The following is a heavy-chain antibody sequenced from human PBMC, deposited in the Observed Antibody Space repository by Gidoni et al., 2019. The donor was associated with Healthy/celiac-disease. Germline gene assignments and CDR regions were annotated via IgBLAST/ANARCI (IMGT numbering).Heavy chain of an antibody. D-gene: IGHD2-2*01. CDR3: ARESIVVVPAAFGWFDP. CDR1: GFTFSSYG. V-gene: IGHV3-33*01. J-gene: IGHJ5*02. Sequence: QVQLVESGGGVVQPGRSLRLSCAASGFTFSSYGMHWVRQAPGKGLEWVAVRWYDGSNKYYADSVKGRFTISRDNSKNTLYLQMNSLRAEDTAVYYCARESIVVVPAAFGWFDPWGQGTLVTVSS. CDR2: RWYDGSNK.